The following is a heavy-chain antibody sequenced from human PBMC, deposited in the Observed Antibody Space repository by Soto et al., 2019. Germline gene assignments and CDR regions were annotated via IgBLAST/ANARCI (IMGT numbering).Heavy chain of an antibody. J-gene: IGHJ3*02. CDR2: ISSSSSYT. CDR1: GFTFSDYY. CDR3: ARDGVYYYDSSGYFAFDI. Sequence: PGGSLRLSCAASGFTFSDYYMSWIRQAPGKGLEWVSYISSSSSYTNYADSVKGRFTISRDNAKNSLYLQMNSLGAEDTAVYYCARDGVYYYDSSGYFAFDIWGQGTMVTVSS. V-gene: IGHV3-11*06. D-gene: IGHD3-22*01.